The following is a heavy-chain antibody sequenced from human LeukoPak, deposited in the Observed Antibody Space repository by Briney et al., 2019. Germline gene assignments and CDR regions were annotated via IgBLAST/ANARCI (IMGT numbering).Heavy chain of an antibody. Sequence: GGSLRLSCAASGFTFSNSVMHWVRQAPGKGLEWVSAISSSGGSTDYTDSVKGRFTISRDNSKNTLYLQMNSLRAEDTAVYYCAKKMSITAASQVDYWGQGTLVTVSS. J-gene: IGHJ4*02. CDR1: GFTFSNSV. CDR3: AKKMSITAASQVDY. V-gene: IGHV3-23*01. CDR2: ISSSGGST. D-gene: IGHD1-20*01.